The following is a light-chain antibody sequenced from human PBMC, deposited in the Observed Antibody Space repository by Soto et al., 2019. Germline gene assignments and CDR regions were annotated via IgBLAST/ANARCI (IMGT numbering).Light chain of an antibody. J-gene: IGLJ3*02. CDR2: LNSDGSH. V-gene: IGLV4-69*01. Sequence: QPVLTQPPSASASLGASVKLTCTLSSGHNSYAIAWHQQQPEKGPRYLMKLNSDGSHSKGDGIPDRFSGSSSGAERYLTISSPQSDCQTWSTDIRVFGGGTKLTVL. CDR1: SGHNSYA. CDR3: QTWSTDIRV.